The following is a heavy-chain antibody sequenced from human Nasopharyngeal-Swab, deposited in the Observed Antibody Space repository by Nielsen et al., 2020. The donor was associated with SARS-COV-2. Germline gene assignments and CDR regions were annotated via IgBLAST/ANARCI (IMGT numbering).Heavy chain of an antibody. CDR3: AKAGASIPGNWFDR. J-gene: IGHJ5*02. CDR2: LNPNNGET. CDR1: GYTFTRHA. Sequence: ASVKVSCKASGYTFTRHAIHWVSQAPGQGLEWMGWLNPNNGETKYSQKFQDRVTITRDTSATIVYMELSSLRSRDTAVYYCAKAGASIPGNWFDRWGQGTLVSVSS. D-gene: IGHD2-21*01. V-gene: IGHV1-3*01.